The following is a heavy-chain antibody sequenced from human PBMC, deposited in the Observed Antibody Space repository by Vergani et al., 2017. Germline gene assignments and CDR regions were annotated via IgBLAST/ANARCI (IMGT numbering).Heavy chain of an antibody. CDR3: ARELIVSSWYKPAGPSSYYNYGMDV. CDR2: IWYDGSNK. J-gene: IGHJ6*02. D-gene: IGHD6-13*01. CDR1: GFTFSSYG. V-gene: IGHV3-33*01. Sequence: QVQLVESGGGVVQPGRSLRLSCAASGFTFSSYGMHWVRQAPGKGLEWVAVIWYDGSNKYYADSVKGRFTISRDNSKNTLYLQMNSLRAEGTAVYYCARELIVSSWYKPAGPSSYYNYGMDVWGQGTTVTVSS.